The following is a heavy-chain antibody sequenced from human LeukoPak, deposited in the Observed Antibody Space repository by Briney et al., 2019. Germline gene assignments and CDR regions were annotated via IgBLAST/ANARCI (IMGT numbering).Heavy chain of an antibody. D-gene: IGHD2-21*01. CDR1: GGSISSYY. CDR3: ARLSILSQHAFDI. J-gene: IGHJ3*02. Sequence: SETLSLTCTVSGGSISSYYWSWIRQPPGKGLEWIGYIYYSGSTNYNPSLKSRVTISVDTSKNQFSLKLSSVTAADTAVYYCARLSILSQHAFDIWGQGTMVTVSS. V-gene: IGHV4-59*08. CDR2: IYYSGST.